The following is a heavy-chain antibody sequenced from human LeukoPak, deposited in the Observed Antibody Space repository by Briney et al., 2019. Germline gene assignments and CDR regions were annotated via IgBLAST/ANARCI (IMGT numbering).Heavy chain of an antibody. CDR2: IYPCDSDT. CDR1: GYSFTSYW. D-gene: IGHD3-10*01. Sequence: GESLKISCKGSGYSFTSYWIGWVRQMPGKGLEWMGIIYPCDSDTRYSPSFQGQVTISADKSISTPYLQWSSLKASDTAMYYCARPGTVLLWFGELLPQDAFDIWGQGTMVTVSS. V-gene: IGHV5-51*01. J-gene: IGHJ3*02. CDR3: ARPGTVLLWFGELLPQDAFDI.